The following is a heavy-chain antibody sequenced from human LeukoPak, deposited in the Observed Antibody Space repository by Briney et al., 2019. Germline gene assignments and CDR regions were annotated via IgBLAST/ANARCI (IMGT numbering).Heavy chain of an antibody. D-gene: IGHD2/OR15-2a*01. CDR3: ARVFYPFRWYFDL. V-gene: IGHV3-7*01. J-gene: IGHJ2*01. CDR1: GFTFSSYW. CDR2: IKQDGSEK. Sequence: GGSLRLSCAASGFTFSSYWMSWVRQAPGKGLEWVANIKQDGSEKYYVDSVKGRFTTSRDNAKNSLYLQMNSLRAEDTAVYYCARVFYPFRWYFDLWGRGTLVTVSS.